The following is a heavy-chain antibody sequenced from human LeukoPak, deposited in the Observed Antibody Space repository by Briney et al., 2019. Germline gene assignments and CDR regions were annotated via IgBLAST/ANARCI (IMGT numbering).Heavy chain of an antibody. CDR3: ASAVNYGDYVLTN. CDR1: GGTFSSYA. V-gene: IGHV1-69*13. J-gene: IGHJ4*02. CDR2: IIPIFGTA. Sequence: ASVRVSCKASGGTFSSYAISWVRQAPGEGREWMGGIIPIFGTANYAQKLQGRVTITADESTSTAYMELSRLRSDDTAVYYCASAVNYGDYVLTNWGQGTLVTVSS. D-gene: IGHD4-17*01.